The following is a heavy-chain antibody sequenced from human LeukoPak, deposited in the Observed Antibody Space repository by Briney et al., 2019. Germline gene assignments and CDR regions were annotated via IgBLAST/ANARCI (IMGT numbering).Heavy chain of an antibody. CDR3: ARAQSLTAPAGTFANS. CDR1: GYTFTGYF. D-gene: IGHD6-13*01. Sequence: ASVKVSCKASGYTFTGYFLHWVRRAPGQGVEWIGWINPNSGGTYYTQRFQGRVTMTRDTSISTAYMELSSLRSDDTAVYYCARAQSLTAPAGTFANSWGQGTLVTVSS. V-gene: IGHV1-2*02. J-gene: IGHJ4*02. CDR2: INPNSGGT.